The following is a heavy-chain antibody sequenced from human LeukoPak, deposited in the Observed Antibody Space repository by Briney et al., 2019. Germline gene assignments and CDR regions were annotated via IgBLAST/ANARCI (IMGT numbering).Heavy chain of an antibody. J-gene: IGHJ3*01. CDR2: INHIGSN. CDR1: GGSFDSYY. D-gene: IGHD1-14*01. V-gene: IGHV4-34*01. Sequence: SETLSLTCAVYGGSFDSYYWTWIRQPPGKGLEWIGEINHIGSNNYNPSLKSRVTILVDTSKNQFSLQLTSVTAADTAVYFCAGQAVDAGAGTTSYAFDVWDQGTMVTVSS. CDR3: AGQAVDAGAGTTSYAFDV.